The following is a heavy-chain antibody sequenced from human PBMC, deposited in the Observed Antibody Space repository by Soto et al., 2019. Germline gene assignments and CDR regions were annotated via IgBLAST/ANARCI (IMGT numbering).Heavy chain of an antibody. J-gene: IGHJ5*02. CDR1: GFTFSSYS. CDR2: ISSSSSYI. Sequence: PGGSLRLSCAASGFTFSSYSMNWVRHSPGKGLEWVSSISSSSSYIYYADSVKGRFTISRDNAKNSLYLQMNSLRAEDTAVYYCARGVPDYDILTGYYADFVFDPWGQGTLVTVSS. D-gene: IGHD3-9*01. V-gene: IGHV3-21*01. CDR3: ARGVPDYDILTGYYADFVFDP.